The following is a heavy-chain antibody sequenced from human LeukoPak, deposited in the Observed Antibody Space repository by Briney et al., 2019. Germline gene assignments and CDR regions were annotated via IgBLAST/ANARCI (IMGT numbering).Heavy chain of an antibody. CDR2: ISTSSSYT. J-gene: IGHJ4*02. CDR3: ARDLGYGGSRPFDY. D-gene: IGHD4-23*01. CDR1: GFTFTSYS. Sequence: PGGSLRLSCAASGFTFTSYSMNWVRQAPGKGLEWVSSISTSSSYTYYADSLKGRFTISRDNAKNSLYLQMNSLRAEDTAVYYCARDLGYGGSRPFDYWGQGTLVTVSS. V-gene: IGHV3-21*01.